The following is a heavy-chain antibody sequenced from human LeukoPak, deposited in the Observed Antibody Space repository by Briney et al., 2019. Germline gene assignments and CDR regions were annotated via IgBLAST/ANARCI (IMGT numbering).Heavy chain of an antibody. Sequence: KPGGSLRLSCAASGFTFSSYSMNWVRQAPGKGLEWVSSISSSSSYIYYADSVKGRFTISRDNAKNSLYLQMNSLRAEDTAVYYCARTMERVAAPVDYWGQGTLVTVSS. CDR3: ARTMERVAAPVDY. J-gene: IGHJ4*02. CDR1: GFTFSSYS. D-gene: IGHD2-15*01. V-gene: IGHV3-21*01. CDR2: ISSSSSYI.